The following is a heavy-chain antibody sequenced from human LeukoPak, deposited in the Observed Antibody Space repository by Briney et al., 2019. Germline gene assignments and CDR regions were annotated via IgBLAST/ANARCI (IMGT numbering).Heavy chain of an antibody. CDR3: ARRMRPDGSGTCGMDV. D-gene: IGHD3-10*01. CDR1: GFTFSSYW. J-gene: IGHJ6*04. CDR2: IKQEGSEK. Sequence: GGSLRLSCAASGFTFSSYWMSWVRQAPGKGLEWVANIKQEGSEKYYVDSVKGRFTISRDNAKNSLYLQMNSLRAEDTAVYYCARRMRPDGSGTCGMDVWGKGTTVTVSS. V-gene: IGHV3-7*03.